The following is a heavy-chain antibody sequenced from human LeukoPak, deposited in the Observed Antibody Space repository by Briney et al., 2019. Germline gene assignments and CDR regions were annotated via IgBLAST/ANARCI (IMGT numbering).Heavy chain of an antibody. V-gene: IGHV1-18*01. CDR1: GYTFTSYD. D-gene: IGHD1-1*01. Sequence: ASVKVSCKASGYTFTSYDINWVRQATGQGLEWMGWISAYNGNTNYAQKLQGRVTMTTDTSTSTAYMELRSLRSDDTAVYYCARDPTGTIRYFDYWGQGTLVTVSS. CDR2: ISAYNGNT. J-gene: IGHJ4*02. CDR3: ARDPTGTIRYFDY.